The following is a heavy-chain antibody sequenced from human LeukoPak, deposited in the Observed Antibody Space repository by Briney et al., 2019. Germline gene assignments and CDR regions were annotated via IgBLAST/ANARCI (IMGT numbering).Heavy chain of an antibody. D-gene: IGHD3-10*01. CDR3: ASPDYGSGSYGFDY. CDR1: GGSFSGYY. Sequence: SETLSLTCAVYGGSFSGYYWSWIRQPPGKGLEWIGEINHSGSTNYNPSLKSRVTISVDTSKNQFSLKLSSVTAADTAVYYCASPDYGSGSYGFDYWGQGTLVTVSS. CDR2: INHSGST. J-gene: IGHJ4*02. V-gene: IGHV4-34*01.